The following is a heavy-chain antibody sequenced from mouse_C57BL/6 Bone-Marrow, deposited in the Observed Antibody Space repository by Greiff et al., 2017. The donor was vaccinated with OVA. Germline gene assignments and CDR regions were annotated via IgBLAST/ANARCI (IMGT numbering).Heavy chain of an antibody. J-gene: IGHJ4*01. CDR2: IDPDGGDT. D-gene: IGHD2-1*01. CDR3: TTHSYGNYSYYYAMDY. Sequence: EVQLQQSGAELVRPGASVKLSCTASGFNITDYYMHWVKQRPEQGLAWIGRIDPDGGDTEYDPKFQGKATMTADTSSNTAYLQLSSLTSEDTAVYYCTTHSYGNYSYYYAMDYWGQGTSVTVSS. CDR1: GFNITDYY. V-gene: IGHV14-1*01.